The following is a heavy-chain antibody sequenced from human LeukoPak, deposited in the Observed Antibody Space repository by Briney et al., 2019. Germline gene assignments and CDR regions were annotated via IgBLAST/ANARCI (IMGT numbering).Heavy chain of an antibody. V-gene: IGHV3-23*01. Sequence: SGGSLRLSCAASGFTFSSCAMGWVREAPGKGLEWVSVISAGGGSTYFADSVKGRFTISRDNSKNTMYLQMNSLRAEDTAVYYCAKEEAMSAAAFDYWGQGTLVTVSS. CDR3: AKEEAMSAAAFDY. CDR2: ISAGGGST. J-gene: IGHJ4*02. CDR1: GFTFSSCA. D-gene: IGHD6-13*01.